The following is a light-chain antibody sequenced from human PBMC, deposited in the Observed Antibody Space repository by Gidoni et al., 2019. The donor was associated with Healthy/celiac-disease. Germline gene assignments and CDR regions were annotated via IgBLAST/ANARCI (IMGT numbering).Light chain of an antibody. J-gene: IGKJ4*01. Sequence: DIQMTQSPSPLSAYVGTRVTITWRANKGISNYLSWYQQKPGKVPKLLIYAASTLQSGVPSRCSGSGSGTDFTLTISSLHAEDVATYYCQKYNSASLTFGGGTKVEIK. CDR1: KGISNY. CDR2: AAS. CDR3: QKYNSASLT. V-gene: IGKV1-27*01.